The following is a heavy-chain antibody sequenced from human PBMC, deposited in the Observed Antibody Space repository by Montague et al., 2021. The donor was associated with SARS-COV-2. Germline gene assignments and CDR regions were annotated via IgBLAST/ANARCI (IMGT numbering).Heavy chain of an antibody. CDR2: TYYRSRWSN. V-gene: IGHV6-1*01. Sequence: CAISGDSVSSNSATWHWIRQSPSRGLELLGRTYYRSRWSNDYAXXXRSRIIINPDTSTNQFSLQLSSVTPEDTAVYFCARERWAVGVSFDYWGQGTLVTVSS. J-gene: IGHJ4*02. CDR3: ARERWAVGVSFDY. CDR1: GDSVSSNSAT. D-gene: IGHD1-26*01.